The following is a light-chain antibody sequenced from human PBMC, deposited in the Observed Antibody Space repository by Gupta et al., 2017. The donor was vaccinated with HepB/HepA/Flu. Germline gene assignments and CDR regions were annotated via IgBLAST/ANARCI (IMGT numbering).Light chain of an antibody. V-gene: IGKV1-33*01. CDR3: QQEDNLPFT. CDR1: QDISNY. J-gene: IGKJ4*01. Sequence: DIQMTQSPSSLSASVGDRVTITCQASQDISNYLNWYQQKPGKAPKLLIYDASNLETGVPSRFSGSGSGTDFTFTISSLQPEDFATYYCQQEDNLPFTFGGGTKVDIK. CDR2: DAS.